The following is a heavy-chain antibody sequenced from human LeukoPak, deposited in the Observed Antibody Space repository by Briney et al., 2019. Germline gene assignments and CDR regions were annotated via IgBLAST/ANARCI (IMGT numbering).Heavy chain of an antibody. CDR2: INWNGGST. V-gene: IGHV3-20*04. Sequence: GGSLRLSCAAPGFTFDDYGMSWVRQAPGRGLEWVSGINWNGGSTGYADSVKGRFTISRDNAKNSLYLQMNSLRAEDTALYYCARVDLGSSGPHGYYYYYYMDVWGKGTTVTISS. CDR1: GFTFDDYG. D-gene: IGHD3-22*01. J-gene: IGHJ6*03. CDR3: ARVDLGSSGPHGYYYYYYMDV.